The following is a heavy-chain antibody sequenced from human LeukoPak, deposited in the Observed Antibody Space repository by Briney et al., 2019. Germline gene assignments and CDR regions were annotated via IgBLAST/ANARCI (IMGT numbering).Heavy chain of an antibody. J-gene: IGHJ4*02. CDR3: ARAGLYSSHDY. CDR1: GGPISSGGYY. D-gene: IGHD6-13*01. CDR2: IYHSGST. V-gene: IGHV4-30-2*01. Sequence: SETLSLTCTVSGGPISSGGYYWSWIRQPPGKGLEWIGYIYHSGSTYYNPSLKSRVTISVDRSKNQFSLKLSSVTAADTAVYYCARAGLYSSHDYWGQGTLVTVSS.